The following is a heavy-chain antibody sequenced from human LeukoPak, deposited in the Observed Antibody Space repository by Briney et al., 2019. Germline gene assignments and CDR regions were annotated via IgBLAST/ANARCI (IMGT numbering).Heavy chain of an antibody. D-gene: IGHD2-2*01. CDR2: IFEIVNT. CDR3: ARGMMPDWFDF. Sequence: PSETLSLTCSVSGGSINNYYWTWIRQPPGKGLEWVGYIFEIVNTNYNPSLKSRVTVSLETSKNQSSLRLNSVTAADTAVYYCARGMMPDWFDFWGQGTLVTVSS. J-gene: IGHJ5*01. CDR1: GGSINNYY. V-gene: IGHV4-59*01.